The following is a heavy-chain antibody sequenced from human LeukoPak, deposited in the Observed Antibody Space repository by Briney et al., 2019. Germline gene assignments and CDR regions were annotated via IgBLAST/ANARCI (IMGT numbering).Heavy chain of an antibody. CDR3: ARDGNWNYGPI. V-gene: IGHV1-18*01. Sequence: ASVKVSCKASGYTFTSYDINWVRQATGQGLEWMGWISAHNGNTNYAQKLQGRVTMTTDTSTSTAYRELRSLRSDDTAVYYCARDGNWNYGPIWGQGTMVTVSS. CDR2: ISAHNGNT. J-gene: IGHJ3*02. CDR1: GYTFTSYD. D-gene: IGHD1-7*01.